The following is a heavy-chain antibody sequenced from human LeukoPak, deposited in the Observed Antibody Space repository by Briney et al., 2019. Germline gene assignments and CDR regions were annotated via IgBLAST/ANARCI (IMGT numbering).Heavy chain of an antibody. J-gene: IGHJ6*02. Sequence: TSETLSLTCTVSGGSISNYYWSWIRQSPGKGLEWIGYIYCSGSTNCNPSLKSRVTISVDTSKNQFSLKLSSVTAADTAVYYCARHMGYYYYYPMDVWGQGTTVTVSS. CDR2: IYCSGST. D-gene: IGHD3-10*01. V-gene: IGHV4-59*08. CDR1: GGSISNYY. CDR3: ARHMGYYYYYPMDV.